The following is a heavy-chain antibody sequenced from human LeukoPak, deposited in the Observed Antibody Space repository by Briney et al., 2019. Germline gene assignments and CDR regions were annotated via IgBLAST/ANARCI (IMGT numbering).Heavy chain of an antibody. Sequence: PSETLSLTCAVYGGSFSGYYWGWIRQPPGKGLEWIGEINHSGSTNYNPSLKSRVTISVDTSKNQFSLKLTSVTAADTAVYYCARKLYYDYWGQGTLVTASS. CDR3: ARKLYYDY. CDR2: INHSGST. D-gene: IGHD2-8*01. J-gene: IGHJ4*02. CDR1: GGSFSGYY. V-gene: IGHV4-34*01.